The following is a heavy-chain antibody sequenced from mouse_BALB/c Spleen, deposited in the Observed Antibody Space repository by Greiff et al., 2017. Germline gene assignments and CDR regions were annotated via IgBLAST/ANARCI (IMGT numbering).Heavy chain of an antibody. J-gene: IGHJ1*01. D-gene: IGHD4-1*02. CDR3: AKASTGTRGYFDV. CDR1: GDSITSGY. CDR2: ISYSGST. Sequence: EVKLQESGPSLVKPSQTLSLTCSVTGDSITSGYWNWIRKFPGNKLEYMGYISYSGSTYYNPSLKSRISITRDTSKNQYYLQLNSVTTEDTATYYCAKASTGTRGYFDVWGAGTTVTVSS. V-gene: IGHV3-8*02.